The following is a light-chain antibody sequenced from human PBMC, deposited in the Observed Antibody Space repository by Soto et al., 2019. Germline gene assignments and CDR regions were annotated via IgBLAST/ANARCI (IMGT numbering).Light chain of an antibody. V-gene: IGKV1-5*03. CDR3: QQYDSYPLT. CDR1: QSISSW. Sequence: DTQMTQSPSTLSASVGDRVTITCRASQSISSWLAWYQQKPGKAPKLLIYKASTLQSGVPSSFSGRGSGTEFTLAISRLQPDDCATYYCQQYDSYPLTFGGGTKVEIK. CDR2: KAS. J-gene: IGKJ4*01.